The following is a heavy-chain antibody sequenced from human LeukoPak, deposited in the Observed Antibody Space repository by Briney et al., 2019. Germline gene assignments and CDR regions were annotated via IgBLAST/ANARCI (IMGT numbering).Heavy chain of an antibody. CDR3: ARAAITMIVVVKRYYYYYMDV. Sequence: ASVKVSCKASGYTFTIYDINWVRQATGQGLVWMGWMNPNSGNTGYAQKFQGRVTMTRNTSISTAYMELSSLRSEDTAVYYCARAAITMIVVVKRYYYYYMDVWGKGTTVTVSS. J-gene: IGHJ6*03. CDR1: GYTFTIYD. CDR2: MNPNSGNT. V-gene: IGHV1-8*01. D-gene: IGHD3-22*01.